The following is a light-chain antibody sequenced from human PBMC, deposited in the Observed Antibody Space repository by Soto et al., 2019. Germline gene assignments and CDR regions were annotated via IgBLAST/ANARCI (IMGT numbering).Light chain of an antibody. J-gene: IGKJ1*01. CDR3: QQRSNWPWT. V-gene: IGKV3-11*01. CDR1: QSVSSSH. Sequence: EIVLTQSPGTLSLSPGERATLSCRASQSVSSSHLAWYQQKPGQAPRLLIYDASNRATGIPARFSGSGSGTDFTLTISSLEPEDFAVYYCQQRSNWPWTFGQGTKVDIK. CDR2: DAS.